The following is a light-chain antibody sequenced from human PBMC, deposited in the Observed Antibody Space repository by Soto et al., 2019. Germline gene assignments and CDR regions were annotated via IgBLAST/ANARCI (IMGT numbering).Light chain of an antibody. Sequence: DIQMTQSPSSLSASVGDRVTITCRASQGISNSLAWYQQKPGKVAELLIYAASTLQSGVPSRFSGSGSGTDFTLTISSLQPEDVATYYCQKCNSAPFTFGPGTKVDIK. V-gene: IGKV1-27*01. J-gene: IGKJ3*01. CDR1: QGISNS. CDR2: AAS. CDR3: QKCNSAPFT.